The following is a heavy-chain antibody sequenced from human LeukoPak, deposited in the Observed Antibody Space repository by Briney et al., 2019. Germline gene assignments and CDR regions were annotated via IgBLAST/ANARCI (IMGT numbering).Heavy chain of an antibody. J-gene: IGHJ4*02. CDR2: ISTSGNT. Sequence: PGGSLRLSCAASGFTFSSYAMSWVRQAPGKGLEWVSLISTSGNTHYADSVKGRFTISRDNSKKTLYLHMDTLRVDDTAVYYCAKDLDSSGWYEGPEDYWGQGTLVTVSS. CDR3: AKDLDSSGWYEGPEDY. D-gene: IGHD6-19*01. CDR1: GFTFSSYA. V-gene: IGHV3-23*01.